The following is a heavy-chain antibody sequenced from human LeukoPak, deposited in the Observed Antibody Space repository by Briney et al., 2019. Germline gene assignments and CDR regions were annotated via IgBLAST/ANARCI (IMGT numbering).Heavy chain of an antibody. CDR3: ARSYYYDSSGYPDAFDI. J-gene: IGHJ3*02. D-gene: IGHD3-22*01. CDR1: GGSISSSSYY. Sequence: SETLSLTCTVPGGSISSSSYYWGWIRQPPGKGLEWIGSIYYSGSTYYNPSLKSRVTISVDTSKNQFSLKLSSVTAADTAVYYCARSYYYDSSGYPDAFDIWGQGTMVTVSS. V-gene: IGHV4-39*01. CDR2: IYYSGST.